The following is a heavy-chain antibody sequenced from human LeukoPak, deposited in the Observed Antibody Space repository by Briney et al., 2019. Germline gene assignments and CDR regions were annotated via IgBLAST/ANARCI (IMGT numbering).Heavy chain of an antibody. Sequence: SETLSLTCAVYGGSFRCYYWSWIRQPPGKGLEWIGEINHSGSTNYNPSLKSRVTISVDTSKNQFSLKLSSVTAADTAVYYCARGGGLQWLLSGWFDPWGQGTLVTVSS. CDR2: INHSGST. CDR1: GGSFRCYY. J-gene: IGHJ5*02. D-gene: IGHD3-22*01. V-gene: IGHV4-34*01. CDR3: ARGGGLQWLLSGWFDP.